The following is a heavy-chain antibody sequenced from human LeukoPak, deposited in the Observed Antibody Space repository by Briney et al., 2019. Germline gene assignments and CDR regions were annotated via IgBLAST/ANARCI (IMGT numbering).Heavy chain of an antibody. Sequence: ASVKVSCKASGYTFTGYYMHWVRQAPGQGLEWMGWINPNSGGTNYAQKFQGRVTMTRDTSISTAYMELSRLRSDDTAVYYRARADCSGGSCYGMDVWGQGTTVTVSS. D-gene: IGHD2-15*01. CDR2: INPNSGGT. V-gene: IGHV1-2*02. CDR1: GYTFTGYY. J-gene: IGHJ6*02. CDR3: ARADCSGGSCYGMDV.